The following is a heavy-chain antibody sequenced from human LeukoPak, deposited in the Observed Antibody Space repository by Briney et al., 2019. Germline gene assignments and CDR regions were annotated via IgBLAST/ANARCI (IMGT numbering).Heavy chain of an antibody. V-gene: IGHV1-69*13. CDR1: GYTFTGYY. CDR3: ARDGIAAAV. CDR2: IIPIFGTA. Sequence: SVKVSCKASGYTFTGYYMHWVRQAPGQGLEWMGGIIPIFGTANYAQKFQGRVTITADESTSTAYMELSSLRSEDTAVYYCARDGIAAAVWGQGTLVTVSS. D-gene: IGHD6-13*01. J-gene: IGHJ4*02.